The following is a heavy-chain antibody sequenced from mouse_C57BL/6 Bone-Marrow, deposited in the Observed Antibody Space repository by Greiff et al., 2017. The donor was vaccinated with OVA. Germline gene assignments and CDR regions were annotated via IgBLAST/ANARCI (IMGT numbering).Heavy chain of an antibody. V-gene: IGHV5-6*01. CDR3: ARQLLLLYYFDY. Sequence: EVKLVESGGDLVKPGGSLKLSCAASGFTFSSYGMSWVRQTPDKRLEWVATISSGGSYTYYPDSVKGRFTISRDNAKNTLYPQMSSLKSEDTAMYYCARQLLLLYYFDYWGQGTTLTVSS. CDR2: ISSGGSYT. CDR1: GFTFSSYG. J-gene: IGHJ2*01. D-gene: IGHD1-1*01.